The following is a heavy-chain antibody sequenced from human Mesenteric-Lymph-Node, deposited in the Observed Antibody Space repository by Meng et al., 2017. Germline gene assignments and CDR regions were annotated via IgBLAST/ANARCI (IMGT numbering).Heavy chain of an antibody. D-gene: IGHD1-7*01. CDR3: ARHPQFGTTMIEY. CDR1: GGSISGYY. V-gene: IGHV4-59*08. Sequence: QGRLQESGPGLVQRSETLSLTCTVSGGSISGYYWSWIRQPPGKELEWIGYIHYSGSTNYKPSLKSRVTISVDTSKNQFSLKLSSVTAADTAVYYCARHPQFGTTMIEYWGQGTLVTVSS. J-gene: IGHJ4*02. CDR2: IHYSGST.